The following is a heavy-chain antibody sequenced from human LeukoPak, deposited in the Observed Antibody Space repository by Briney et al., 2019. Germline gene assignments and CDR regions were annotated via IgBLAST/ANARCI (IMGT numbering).Heavy chain of an antibody. CDR2: ISYDGSNK. CDR3: AKSYSSSWSVAYYFDY. CDR1: GFTFSSYG. D-gene: IGHD6-13*01. J-gene: IGHJ4*02. Sequence: GRSLRLSCAASGFTFSSYGMHWVRQAPGKGLEWVAVISYDGSNKYYADSVKGRFTISRDNSKNTLYLQMNSLRAEDTAVYYCAKSYSSSWSVAYYFDYWSQGTLVTVSS. V-gene: IGHV3-30*18.